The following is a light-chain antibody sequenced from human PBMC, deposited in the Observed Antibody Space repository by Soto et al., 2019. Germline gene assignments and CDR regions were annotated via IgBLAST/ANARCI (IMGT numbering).Light chain of an antibody. Sequence: QSVLTQPASVSGSPGQSITISCTGTYSDVGGYNYVSWYQQHPGKAPKLMIYEVSNRPSGVSNRFSGSKSGNTASLTISGLQAEDEADYYCSSYTSSTTLVFGGGTKLTVL. CDR1: YSDVGGYNY. J-gene: IGLJ3*02. CDR2: EVS. CDR3: SSYTSSTTLV. V-gene: IGLV2-14*01.